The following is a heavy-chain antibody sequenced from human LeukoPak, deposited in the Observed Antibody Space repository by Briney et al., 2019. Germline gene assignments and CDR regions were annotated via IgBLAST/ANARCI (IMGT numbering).Heavy chain of an antibody. CDR2: IYTSGST. Sequence: PSETLSLTCTVSGGSISSYYWSWIRQPAGKGLEWIGRIYTSGSTNYNPSLKSRVTMSVDTSKNQFSLKLSSVAAADTAVYYCVGLLNAPVKDDDWGQGTLVTVSS. J-gene: IGHJ4*02. CDR3: VGLLNAPVKDDD. CDR1: GGSISSYY. V-gene: IGHV4-4*07. D-gene: IGHD4-17*01.